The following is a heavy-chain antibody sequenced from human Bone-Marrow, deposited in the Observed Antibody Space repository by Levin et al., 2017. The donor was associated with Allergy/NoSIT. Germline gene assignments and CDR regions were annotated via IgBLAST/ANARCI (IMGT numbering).Heavy chain of an antibody. CDR2: IYYSGST. V-gene: IGHV4-39*01. CDR3: ARLSHFWSGYSSGWYVPPLDAFDI. CDR1: GGSISSSSYY. J-gene: IGHJ3*02. D-gene: IGHD6-19*01. Sequence: PSETLSLTCTVSGGSISSSSYYWGWIRQPPGKGLEWIGSIYYSGSTYYNPSLKSRVTISVDTSKNQFSLKLSSVTAADTAVYYCARLSHFWSGYSSGWYVPPLDAFDIWGQGTMVTVSS.